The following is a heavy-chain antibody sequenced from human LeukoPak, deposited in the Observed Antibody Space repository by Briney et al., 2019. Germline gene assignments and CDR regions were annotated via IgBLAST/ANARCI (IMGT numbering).Heavy chain of an antibody. CDR3: ARDRETKPVEMATIGPFDY. Sequence: GASVKVSCKASGYTFTGYYMHWVRQAPGQGLEWMGIINPSGGSASYAQKFQGRVTMTRDTSTSTVYMELSSLRSEDTAVYYCARDRETKPVEMATIGPFDYWGQGTLVTVSS. CDR2: INPSGGSA. D-gene: IGHD5-12*01. CDR1: GYTFTGYY. J-gene: IGHJ4*02. V-gene: IGHV1-46*01.